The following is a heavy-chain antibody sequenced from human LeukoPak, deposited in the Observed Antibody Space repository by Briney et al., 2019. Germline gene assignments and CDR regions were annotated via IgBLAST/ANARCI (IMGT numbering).Heavy chain of an antibody. Sequence: GASVKVSCKASGYTFTSYAMHWVRQAPGQRLEWMGWISAYNGNTNYAQKLQGRVTMTTDTSTSTAYMELRSLRSDDTAVYYCASCDTAMDPFDYWGQGTLVTVSS. CDR3: ASCDTAMDPFDY. CDR1: GYTFTSYA. D-gene: IGHD5-18*01. CDR2: ISAYNGNT. V-gene: IGHV1-18*01. J-gene: IGHJ4*02.